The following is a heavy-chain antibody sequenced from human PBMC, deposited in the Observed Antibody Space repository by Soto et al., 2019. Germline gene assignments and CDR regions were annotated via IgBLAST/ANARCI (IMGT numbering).Heavy chain of an antibody. V-gene: IGHV1-18*04. CDR2: ISAYNGNT. D-gene: IGHD3-3*01. J-gene: IGHJ5*02. Sequence: GASVKVCCEASGYTFTSYGISWVRQAPGQGLEWMGWISAYNGNTNYAQKLQGRVTMTTDTSTSTAYMELRSLRSDDTAVYYCARDGLRFLEWARGWFDPWGQGTLVTVSS. CDR3: ARDGLRFLEWARGWFDP. CDR1: GYTFTSYG.